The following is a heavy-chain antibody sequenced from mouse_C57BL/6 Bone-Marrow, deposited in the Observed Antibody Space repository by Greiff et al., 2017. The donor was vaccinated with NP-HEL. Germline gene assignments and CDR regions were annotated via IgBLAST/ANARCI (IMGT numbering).Heavy chain of an antibody. D-gene: IGHD2-4*01. Sequence: VQLQQSGAELARPGASVKMSCKASGYTFTSYTMHWVKQRPGQGLEWIGYINPSSGYTKYNQKFKDKATLTADKTSSTDYMQLSSLTSEDAAVYYCAINFYDYDDYFDYWGQGTTLTVSS. V-gene: IGHV1-4*01. CDR2: INPSSGYT. J-gene: IGHJ2*01. CDR1: GYTFTSYT. CDR3: AINFYDYDDYFDY.